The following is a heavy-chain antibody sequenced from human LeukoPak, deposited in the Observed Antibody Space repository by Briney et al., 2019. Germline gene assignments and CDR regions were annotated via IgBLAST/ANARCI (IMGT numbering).Heavy chain of an antibody. D-gene: IGHD1-26*01. CDR1: GYSFTGHY. CDR2: INPKSGGT. Sequence: ASVKVSCKASGYSFTGHYMHWVRQAPGQGLEWMGWINPKSGGTNYAQKFQGRVTMTRDTSTSTVYMELSSLRSEDTAVYYCARDPHTHSGSYYDYYYYMDVWGKGTTVTISS. CDR3: ARDPHTHSGSYYDYYYYMDV. J-gene: IGHJ6*03. V-gene: IGHV1-2*02.